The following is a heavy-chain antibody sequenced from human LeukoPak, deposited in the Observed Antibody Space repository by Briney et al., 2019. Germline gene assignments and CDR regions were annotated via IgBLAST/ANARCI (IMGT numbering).Heavy chain of an antibody. CDR2: IYPGDSDT. J-gene: IGHJ6*03. D-gene: IGHD5-18*01. V-gene: IGHV5-51*01. CDR3: ARQGSGYSPTYYYYMDV. CDR1: GYSFTSYW. Sequence: GESLKISCKGSGYSFTSYWIGWVRQMPGKGLEWMGIIYPGDSDTRYSPSFQGQVTISADKSISTAYLQWSSLKASDTAMYYCARQGSGYSPTYYYYMDVWGKGTTVTVSS.